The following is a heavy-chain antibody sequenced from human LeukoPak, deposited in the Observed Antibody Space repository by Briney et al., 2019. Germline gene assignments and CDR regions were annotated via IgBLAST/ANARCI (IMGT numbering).Heavy chain of an antibody. J-gene: IGHJ4*02. CDR2: INRSGST. CDR1: GGSFSGYY. CDR3: ARQGDLTIFGVVIIRFGYYFDY. D-gene: IGHD3-3*01. Sequence: RSETLSLTCAVYGGSFSGYYWSWIRQPPGKGLEWIGEINRSGSTNYNPSLKSRVTISVDTSKNQFSLKLSSVTAADTAVYYCARQGDLTIFGVVIIRFGYYFDYWGQGTLVTVSS. V-gene: IGHV4-34*01.